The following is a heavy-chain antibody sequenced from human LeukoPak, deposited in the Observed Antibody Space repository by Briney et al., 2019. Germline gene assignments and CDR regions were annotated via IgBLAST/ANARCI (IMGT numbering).Heavy chain of an antibody. J-gene: IGHJ2*01. CDR3: AWSTYSYGPFNL. CDR2: IYYSGST. V-gene: IGHV4-59*08. CDR1: GGSISSSY. D-gene: IGHD5-18*01. Sequence: SETLSLTCTVSGGSISSSYWSWIRQAPGRALEWIGYIYYSGSTHYNPSLKSRVTISVDTSKNQFSLKLSSVTAADTAVFYCAWSTYSYGPFNLWGRGTLVTVSS.